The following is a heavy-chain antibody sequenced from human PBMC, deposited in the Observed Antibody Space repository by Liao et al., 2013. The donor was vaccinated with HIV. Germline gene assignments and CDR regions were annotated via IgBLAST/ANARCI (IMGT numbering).Heavy chain of an antibody. CDR2: IYTSGST. CDR1: GVSISSYY. J-gene: IGHJ5*02. CDR3: ARSPESFGVAMGWFDP. Sequence: QVQLQESGPGLVRPSETLSLTCTVSGVSISSYYWSWIRQPAGKGLEWIGHIYTSGSTNYNPSLKGRVTILVDTSTNAFSLRLTSVTAADTAVYYCARSPESFGVAMGWFDPWGQGTLVTVSS. V-gene: IGHV4-4*07. D-gene: IGHD3-3*01.